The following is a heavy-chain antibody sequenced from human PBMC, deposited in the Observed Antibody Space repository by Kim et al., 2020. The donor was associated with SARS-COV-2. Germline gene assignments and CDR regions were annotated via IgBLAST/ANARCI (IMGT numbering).Heavy chain of an antibody. D-gene: IGHD3-9*01. Sequence: GGSLRLSCAASGFTFSSYGMHWVRQAPGKGLEWVAVIWYDGSNKYYADSVKGRFTISRDNSKNTLYLQMNSLRAEDTAVYYCARDYAILTGYGFDYWGQGTLVTVSS. CDR2: IWYDGSNK. CDR1: GFTFSSYG. J-gene: IGHJ4*02. V-gene: IGHV3-33*01. CDR3: ARDYAILTGYGFDY.